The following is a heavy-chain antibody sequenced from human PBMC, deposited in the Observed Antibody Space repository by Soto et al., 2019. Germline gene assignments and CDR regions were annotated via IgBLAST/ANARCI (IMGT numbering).Heavy chain of an antibody. V-gene: IGHV4-59*01. J-gene: IGHJ6*02. CDR2: IYYSGST. CDR3: ARGVAAAAGSDYYYYGMDV. D-gene: IGHD6-13*01. CDR1: DGSISSYY. Sequence: LVLLSHTCSVADGSISSYYWSCIRQKPGKGLEWIGYIYYSGSTNYNPSLKSRVTISVDTSKNQFSLKLSSVTAADTAVYYCARGVAAAAGSDYYYYGMDVWGQGTTVTVSS.